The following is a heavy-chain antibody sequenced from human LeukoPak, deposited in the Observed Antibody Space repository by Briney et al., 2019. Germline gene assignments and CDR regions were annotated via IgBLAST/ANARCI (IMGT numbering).Heavy chain of an antibody. V-gene: IGHV3-9*01. CDR3: ARAEVVISPRMDY. Sequence: GGSLRLSCAASGFTFDDYAMHWVRQAPGKGLEWVSGISWNTRRIGYADSVKGRFTIFRDNAKNSLYLQMNSLRAEDTAVYYCARAEVVISPRMDYWGQGTLVTVSS. J-gene: IGHJ4*02. D-gene: IGHD3-22*01. CDR1: GFTFDDYA. CDR2: ISWNTRRI.